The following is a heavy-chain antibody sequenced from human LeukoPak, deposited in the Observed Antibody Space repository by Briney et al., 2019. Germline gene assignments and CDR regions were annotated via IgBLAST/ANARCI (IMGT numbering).Heavy chain of an antibody. CDR2: IIPILGIA. CDR1: GGTFSSYA. J-gene: IGHJ4*02. D-gene: IGHD3-16*01. V-gene: IGHV1-69*04. Sequence: SVKVFCKASGGTFSSYAISWVRQAPGQGLEWMGRIIPILGIANYAQKFQGRVTITADKSTSTAYMELSSLRSEDTAVYYCAQTMMSTMSTHYWGQGTLVTVSS. CDR3: AQTMMSTMSTHY.